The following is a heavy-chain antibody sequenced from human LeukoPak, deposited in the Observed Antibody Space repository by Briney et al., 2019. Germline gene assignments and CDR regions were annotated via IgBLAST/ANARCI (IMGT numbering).Heavy chain of an antibody. CDR2: ISYDRSNK. D-gene: IGHD2-2*01. CDR3: ARDNRRYCSSTSCYNWFDP. V-gene: IGHV3-30-3*01. J-gene: IGHJ5*02. Sequence: GGSLRLSCAASGFTFSSYAMHWVRQAPGKGLEWVAVISYDRSNKYYADSVKGRFTISRDNSKNTLYLQMNSLRAGDTAVYYCARDNRRYCSSTSCYNWFDPWGQGTLVTVSS. CDR1: GFTFSSYA.